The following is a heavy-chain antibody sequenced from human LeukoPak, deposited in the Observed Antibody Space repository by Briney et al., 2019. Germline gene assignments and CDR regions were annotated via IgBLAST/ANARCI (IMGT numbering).Heavy chain of an antibody. CDR2: IKQDGSEK. J-gene: IGHJ6*02. Sequence: GGSLRLSCAASGFTFSLYWMNWVRRAPGKGLEWVANIKQDGSEKNYVDSVKGRFTISRDNSKNTLFLQMNSLRAEDTAVYYCAKNLYCGGGSCYPSALGMDVWGQGTTVTVSS. V-gene: IGHV3-7*03. CDR3: AKNLYCGGGSCYPSALGMDV. CDR1: GFTFSLYW. D-gene: IGHD2-15*01.